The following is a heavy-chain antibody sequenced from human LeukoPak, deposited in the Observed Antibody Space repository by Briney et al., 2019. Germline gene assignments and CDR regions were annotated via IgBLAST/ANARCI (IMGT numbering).Heavy chain of an antibody. J-gene: IGHJ4*02. CDR1: GDSISSSSYY. CDR3: ASGLGHSSGIIGKP. D-gene: IGHD3-16*01. CDR2: IYYSGST. V-gene: IGHV4-39*07. Sequence: SETLSLTCTVSGDSISSSSYYWGWIRQPPGKGLEWIGSIYYSGSTYYNPSLKSRVTISVDTSKNQFSLRLSSVTAADTAVYYCASGLGHSSGIIGKPWGQGTLVTVSS.